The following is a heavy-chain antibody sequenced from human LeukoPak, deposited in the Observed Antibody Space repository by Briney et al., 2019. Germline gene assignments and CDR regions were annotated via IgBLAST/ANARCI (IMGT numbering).Heavy chain of an antibody. CDR1: GFTFSSYS. J-gene: IGHJ4*02. Sequence: GSLRLSCAASGFTFSSYSMNWVRQAPGKGLEWVSSISSSSSYIYYADSVKGRFTISRDNAKNSLYLQMNSLRAEDTAVYYCARDETAAGTGYFDYWGQGTLVTVSS. CDR3: ARDETAAGTGYFDY. V-gene: IGHV3-21*01. CDR2: ISSSSSYI. D-gene: IGHD6-13*01.